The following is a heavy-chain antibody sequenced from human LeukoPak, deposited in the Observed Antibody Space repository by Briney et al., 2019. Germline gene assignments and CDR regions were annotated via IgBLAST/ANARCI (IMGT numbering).Heavy chain of an antibody. D-gene: IGHD4-11*01. CDR3: PKEISDYSNYDGFDY. CDR2: ISGSGGST. CDR1: GFTFSSYA. V-gene: IGHV3-23*01. J-gene: IGHJ4*02. Sequence: GGSLRLSCAASGFTFSSYAMSWVRQAPGKGLEWVSAISGSGGSTYYADSVKGRFTISRDNSKNTLYLQMNSLRAEDTAVYYCPKEISDYSNYDGFDYWGQGTLVTVSS.